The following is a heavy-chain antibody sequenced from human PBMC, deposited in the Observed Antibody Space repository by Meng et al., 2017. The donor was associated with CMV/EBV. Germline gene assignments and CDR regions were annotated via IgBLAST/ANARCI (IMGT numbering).Heavy chain of an antibody. D-gene: IGHD2-2*01. CDR1: GFTCSSYA. J-gene: IGHJ2*01. CDR3: ARVSVVPAAMSDWYFDL. V-gene: IGHV3-48*04. Sequence: VQVWGSGGGLGRPGGSLRLSGAASGFTCSSYAMSWVRQAPGKGLEWVSYISSSSSYTNYADSVKGRFTISRDNAKNSLYLQMNSLRAEDTAVYYCARVSVVPAAMSDWYFDLWGRGTLVTVSS. CDR2: ISSSSSYT.